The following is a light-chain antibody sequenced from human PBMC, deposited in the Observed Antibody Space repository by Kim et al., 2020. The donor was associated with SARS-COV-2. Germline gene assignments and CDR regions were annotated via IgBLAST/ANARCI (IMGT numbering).Light chain of an antibody. Sequence: EIVMTQSPATLSVSPGERATLSCRASESVGSNLAWYQQIPGQAPRLLIYGASTRATGVAARFSGSGSGTEFTLTISSLQSEDFVVYYCQQYYNWPPYTFGQGTKLEI. CDR3: QQYYNWPPYT. V-gene: IGKV3-15*01. CDR2: GAS. J-gene: IGKJ2*01. CDR1: ESVGSN.